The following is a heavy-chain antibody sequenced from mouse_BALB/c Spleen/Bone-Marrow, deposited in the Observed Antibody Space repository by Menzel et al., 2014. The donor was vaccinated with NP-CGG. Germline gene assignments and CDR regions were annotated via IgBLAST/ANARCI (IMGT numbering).Heavy chain of an antibody. CDR2: IYTNDGST. CDR3: ARRAFYALDY. J-gene: IGHJ4*01. Sequence: EVKVVESGGGLVKVGESLKLSCAASGFTFSTYYMSWVRQTPEKRLELVAAIYTNDGSTYYPDIVKGRFAISRDNAKNTLYLQMSSLKSEDTALYYCARRAFYALDYWGQGTSVTVSS. V-gene: IGHV5-6-2*01. CDR1: GFTFSTYY.